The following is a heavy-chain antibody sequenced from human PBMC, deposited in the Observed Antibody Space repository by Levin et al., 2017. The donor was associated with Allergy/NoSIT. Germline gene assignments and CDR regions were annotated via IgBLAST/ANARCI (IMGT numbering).Heavy chain of an antibody. CDR3: TKQWLVRGYYYYGMDV. V-gene: IGHV6-1*01. CDR2: TYYRSKWYN. D-gene: IGHD6-19*01. CDR1: GDSVSSNSAA. J-gene: IGHJ6*02. Sequence: SQTLSLTCAISGDSVSSNSAAWNWIRQSPSRGLEWLGRTYYRSKWYNDYAVSVKSRITINPDTSKNQFSLQLNSVTPEDTAVYYCTKQWLVRGYYYYGMDVWGQGTTVTVSS.